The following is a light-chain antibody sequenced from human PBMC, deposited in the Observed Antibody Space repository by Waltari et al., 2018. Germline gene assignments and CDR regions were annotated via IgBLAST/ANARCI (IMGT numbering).Light chain of an antibody. CDR1: TGPVTNDPF. Sequence: QAVVTQEPSLTVSPGGTVTLTCGSSTGPVTNDPFPYWFQQKKCQAPRALIYDGTNRQSWTPARFSGSLVGGKAALTLSGAQPEDETVYYCLLSYAGARVFGGGTKLTVL. CDR2: DGT. V-gene: IGLV7-46*01. J-gene: IGLJ3*02. CDR3: LLSYAGARV.